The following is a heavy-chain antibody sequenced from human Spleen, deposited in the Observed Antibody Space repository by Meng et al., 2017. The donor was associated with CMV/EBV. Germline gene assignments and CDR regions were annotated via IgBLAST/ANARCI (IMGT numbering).Heavy chain of an antibody. CDR1: GFTFSDYN. CDR2: ITGSGRTI. Sequence: GESLKISCAASGFTFSDYNMNWVRQAPGKGLEWVSYITGSGRTIYYADSVKGRFTISRDNAKNSLYLQMNSLRAEDTAVYYCARDYYYYAMAVWGQGTTVTVSS. V-gene: IGHV3-48*04. CDR3: ARDYYYYAMAV. J-gene: IGHJ6*02.